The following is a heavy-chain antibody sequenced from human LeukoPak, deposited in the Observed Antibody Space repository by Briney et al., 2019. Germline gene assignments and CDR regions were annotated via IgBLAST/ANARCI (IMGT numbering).Heavy chain of an antibody. V-gene: IGHV3-7*03. CDR2: IKQDGSEK. CDR1: GFTFSSYW. CDR3: ARPGGYYYGSGSYYPFDY. J-gene: IGHJ4*02. D-gene: IGHD3-10*01. Sequence: GGSLRLSCAASGFTFSSYWMSWVRQAPGKGLEWVANIKQDGSEKYYLDSVKGRFTISRDNAKNSLYLQMNSLRAEDTALYYCARPGGYYYGSGSYYPFDYWGQGTLVTVSS.